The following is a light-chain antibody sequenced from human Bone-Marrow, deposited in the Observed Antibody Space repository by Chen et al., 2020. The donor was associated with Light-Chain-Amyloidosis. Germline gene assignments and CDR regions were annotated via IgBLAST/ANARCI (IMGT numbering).Light chain of an antibody. CDR2: KAS. CDR3: QHYNSYPWT. CDR1: QIISSW. J-gene: IGKJ1*01. V-gene: IGKV1-5*03. Sequence: DIQMTQTPSTLSASVGDRVTITCRASQIISSWLAWYQQKPGKAPTLLIYKASSLESGVPSRFSGSGSGTEFTLTISSLQPDDFATYYCQHYNSYPWTFGQGTKVEIK.